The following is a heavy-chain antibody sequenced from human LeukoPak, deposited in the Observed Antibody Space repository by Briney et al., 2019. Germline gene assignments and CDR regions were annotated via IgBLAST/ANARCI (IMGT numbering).Heavy chain of an antibody. CDR3: AELGITMIGGV. J-gene: IGHJ6*04. V-gene: IGHV3-48*04. CDR1: GFTVSSDS. D-gene: IGHD3-10*02. CDR2: ISSSGSTI. Sequence: GGSLRLSCTVSGFTVSSDSMNWVRQAPGKGLEWVSYISSSGSTIYYADSVKGRFTISRDNAKNSPYLQMNSLRAEDTAVYYCAELGITMIGGVWGKGTTVTISS.